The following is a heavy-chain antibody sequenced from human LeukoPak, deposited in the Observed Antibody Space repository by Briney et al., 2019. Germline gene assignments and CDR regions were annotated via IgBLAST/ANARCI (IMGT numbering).Heavy chain of an antibody. CDR1: GFTFSTYA. V-gene: IGHV3-30*04. D-gene: IGHD4-11*01. CDR2: ISYDGSNK. Sequence: QTGGSLRLSCAASGFTFSTYAMHWVRQAPGKGLEWVAVISYDGSNKYYADSVKGRFTISRDNSENTLYLQMDSLRAEDTAVYYCAKDRLKTSRNYFDCWGQGTLVTVSS. CDR3: AKDRLKTSRNYFDC. J-gene: IGHJ4*02.